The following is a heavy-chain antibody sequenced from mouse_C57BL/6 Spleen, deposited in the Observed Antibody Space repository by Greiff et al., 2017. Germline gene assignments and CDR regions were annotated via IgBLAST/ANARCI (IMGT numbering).Heavy chain of an antibody. CDR1: GYTFTSYW. V-gene: IGHV1-69*01. CDR3: TKRPGPYYALDY. J-gene: IGHJ4*01. CDR2: IDPSDSYT. Sequence: QVHVKQSGAELVMPGASVKLSCKASGYTFTSYWMHWVKQRPGQGLEWIGEIDPSDSYTNYNQKFKGKSTLTVDKSSSTAFMQLHRLTSEESAVYNCTKRPGPYYALDYWGQGTSVTVSS.